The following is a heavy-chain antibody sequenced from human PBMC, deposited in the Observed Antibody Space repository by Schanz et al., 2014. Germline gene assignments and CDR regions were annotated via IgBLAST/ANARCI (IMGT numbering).Heavy chain of an antibody. CDR2: ISDSGDTA. J-gene: IGHJ4*02. Sequence: EVQLLESGGGWVQPGGSLRLSCTASGFTFSDYWMSWVRQAPGKGLEWVSAISDSGDTAYYADSVKGRFTVSRDNSKNTLYLQLNSLRAEDTAVYYCARDFHGYGPHLDYWGQGSLVTVSS. D-gene: IGHD5-12*01. CDR1: GFTFSDYW. CDR3: ARDFHGYGPHLDY. V-gene: IGHV3-23*01.